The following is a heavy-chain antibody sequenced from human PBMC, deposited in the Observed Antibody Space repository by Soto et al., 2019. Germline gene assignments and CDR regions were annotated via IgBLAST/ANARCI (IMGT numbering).Heavy chain of an antibody. V-gene: IGHV3-30-3*01. Sequence: QVQLVESGGGVVHLGRSLRLSCAASGFSFSDYAMHWLRQAPGKGLEWVAAISYDGSGKYFADSVKGRFTISRDNSMGTLYLQMSRLRAVEAAVYYCANSALEGRNYWGQGTLVTVSS. CDR1: GFSFSDYA. J-gene: IGHJ4*02. CDR3: ANSALEGRNY. D-gene: IGHD1-1*01. CDR2: ISYDGSGK.